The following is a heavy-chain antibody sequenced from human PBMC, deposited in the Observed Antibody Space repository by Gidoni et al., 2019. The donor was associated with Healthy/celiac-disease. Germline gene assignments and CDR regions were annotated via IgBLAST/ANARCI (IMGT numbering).Heavy chain of an antibody. CDR2: IDYSGST. CDR3: ARDAGGQGVYFDY. V-gene: IGHV4-31*01. CDR1: GGSISSGGYY. D-gene: IGHD2-15*01. Sequence: QVQLQESGPGLVKPSQTLSLTCTFSGGSISSGGYYWSWIRQHPGKGLEWIGYIDYSGSTYYNPSLKSLVTISVDTSKNQFSLKLSSVTAADTAVYYCARDAGGQGVYFDYWGQGTLVTVSS. J-gene: IGHJ4*02.